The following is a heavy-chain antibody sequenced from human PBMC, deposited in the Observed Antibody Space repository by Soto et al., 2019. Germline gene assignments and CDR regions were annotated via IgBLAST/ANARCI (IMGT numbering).Heavy chain of an antibody. CDR2: ISGSGGST. CDR3: AKDLNYDSSDYWDAFDI. V-gene: IGHV3-23*01. D-gene: IGHD3-22*01. J-gene: IGHJ3*02. CDR1: GFTFSSYA. Sequence: PGGSLRLSCAASGFTFSSYAMSWVRQAPGKGLEWVSAISGSGGSTYYADSVKGRFTISRDNSKNTLYLQMNSLRAEDTAVYYCAKDLNYDSSDYWDAFDIWGQGTMVTVSS.